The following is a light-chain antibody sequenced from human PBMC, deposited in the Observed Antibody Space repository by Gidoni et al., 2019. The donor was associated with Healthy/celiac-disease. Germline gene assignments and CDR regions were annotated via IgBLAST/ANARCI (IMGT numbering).Light chain of an antibody. CDR3: AAWDDSLNGPM. CDR1: SPNIGSNT. V-gene: IGLV1-44*01. CDR2: SNN. Sequence: SVLPQPPSASGTPGQRVTIPCSGSSPNIGSNTVNWYQQLPGTAHKLLIYSNNQRPSGVLDRFSGSKSGTSASLAISGLQSEDEADYYCAAWDDSLNGPMFGGGTKLTVL. J-gene: IGLJ3*02.